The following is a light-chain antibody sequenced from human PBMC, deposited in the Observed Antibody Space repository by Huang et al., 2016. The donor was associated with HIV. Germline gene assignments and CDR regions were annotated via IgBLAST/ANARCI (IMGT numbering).Light chain of an antibody. Sequence: DIQMTQSPSSLSASVGDRVTITCRASQDIRSSLAWYQQKPGKAPKLLLFAASRLERGVPSRFSGSGSGTDYTLTISSLQPEDFATYYCQQYYTTPRDTFGQGTRLAIK. V-gene: IGKV1-NL1*01. CDR3: QQYYTTPRDT. J-gene: IGKJ5*01. CDR2: AAS. CDR1: QDIRSS.